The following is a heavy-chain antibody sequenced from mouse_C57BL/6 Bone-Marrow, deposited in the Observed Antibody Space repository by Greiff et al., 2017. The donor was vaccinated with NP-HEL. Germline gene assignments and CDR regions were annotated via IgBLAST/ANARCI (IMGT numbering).Heavy chain of an antibody. CDR3: APAYYSNYPYYFDY. Sequence: EVNVVESGGGLVKPGGSLKLSCAASGFTFSDYGMHWVRQAPEKGLEWVAYISSGSSTIYYADTVKGRFTISRDNAKNTLFLQMTSLRSEDTAMYYCAPAYYSNYPYYFDYWGQGTTLTVSS. D-gene: IGHD2-5*01. V-gene: IGHV5-17*01. CDR2: ISSGSSTI. J-gene: IGHJ2*01. CDR1: GFTFSDYG.